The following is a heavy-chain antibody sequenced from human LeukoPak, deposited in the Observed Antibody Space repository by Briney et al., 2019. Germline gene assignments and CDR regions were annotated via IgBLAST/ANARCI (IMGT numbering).Heavy chain of an antibody. V-gene: IGHV3-43*02. CDR1: GVTFSSYS. CDR3: AKEPVTSLDAEYFQH. D-gene: IGHD4-17*01. CDR2: ISGDGGST. J-gene: IGHJ1*01. Sequence: GGSLRLSCAASGVTFSSYSMNWVRQAPGKGLEWVSLISGDGGSTYYADSVKGRFTTSRDNSKNSLYLQMNSLRTEDTALYYCAKEPVTSLDAEYFQHWGQGTLVTVSS.